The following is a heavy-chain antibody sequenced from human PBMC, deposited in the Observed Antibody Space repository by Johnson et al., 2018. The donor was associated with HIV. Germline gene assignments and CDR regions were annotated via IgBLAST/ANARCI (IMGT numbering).Heavy chain of an antibody. Sequence: QVQLVESGGGLVQPGGSLRLSCVASGFTFSRYAMHWVRQAPGKGLEWVAVISYDGSNKYYADSVKGRSTVSRDNSTHTLYLQMNSLRADGPAVYYCAKERGYGSWYNDAFDIWGQGTMVTVSS. CDR2: ISYDGSNK. V-gene: IGHV3-30*18. D-gene: IGHD6-13*01. J-gene: IGHJ3*02. CDR3: AKERGYGSWYNDAFDI. CDR1: GFTFSRYA.